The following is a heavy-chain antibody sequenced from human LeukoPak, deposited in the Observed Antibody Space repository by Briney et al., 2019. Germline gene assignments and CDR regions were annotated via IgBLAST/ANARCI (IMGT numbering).Heavy chain of an antibody. J-gene: IGHJ4*02. CDR3: AREGTYYYDSSGSNFDY. D-gene: IGHD3-22*01. Sequence: ASVKVSCKASGYTFTSYGISWVRQAPGQGLEWMGWISAYNGNINYAQKVQGRVTMTTDTSTSTAYMELRSLRSDDTAVYYCAREGTYYYDSSGSNFDYWGQGTLVTVSS. CDR1: GYTFTSYG. CDR2: ISAYNGNI. V-gene: IGHV1-18*01.